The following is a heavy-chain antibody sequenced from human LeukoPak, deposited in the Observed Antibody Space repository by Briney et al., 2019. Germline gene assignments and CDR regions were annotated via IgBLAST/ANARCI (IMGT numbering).Heavy chain of an antibody. J-gene: IGHJ4*02. Sequence: GGSLRLSCAASGFTFSSYAMSWVRQASGKGLEWVSAISGSGGSTYYADSVKGRFTISRDNSKNTLYLQMNSLRAEDTAVYYCARGEDYSTKVDYWGQGTLVTVSS. CDR3: ARGEDYSTKVDY. CDR2: ISGSGGST. CDR1: GFTFSSYA. D-gene: IGHD4-11*01. V-gene: IGHV3-23*01.